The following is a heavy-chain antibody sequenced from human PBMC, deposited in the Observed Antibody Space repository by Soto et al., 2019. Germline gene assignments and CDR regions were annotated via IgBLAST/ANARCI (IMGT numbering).Heavy chain of an antibody. CDR3: AKDGHLAADTPNYLDH. D-gene: IGHD6-13*01. CDR1: GFTFSSYA. J-gene: IGHJ4*02. CDR2: ISGSGGST. Sequence: PGGSLRLSCAASGFTFSSYAMSWVRKATGKGLEWVSAISGSGGSTYYADSVKGRFTISRDNSKNTLYLQMNSLRAEDTAVYYCAKDGHLAADTPNYLDHWGQGTLVTVS. V-gene: IGHV3-23*01.